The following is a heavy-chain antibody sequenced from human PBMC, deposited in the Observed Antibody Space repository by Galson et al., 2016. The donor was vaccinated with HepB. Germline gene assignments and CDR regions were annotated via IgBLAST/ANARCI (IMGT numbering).Heavy chain of an antibody. CDR1: GYAFSDYY. V-gene: IGHV1-2*02. J-gene: IGHJ6*02. CDR3: ARGERNSWYDFGYQYYGMDV. Sequence: SVKFSCKASGYAFSDYYIHWVRQAPGQGPEWMGWLSPNSGDTNLAQNFQGRVTMTRDTSIRTVYMELRRLKSDDTAVYYCARGERNSWYDFGYQYYGMDVWGQGTTVTVSS. CDR2: LSPNSGDT. D-gene: IGHD6-13*01.